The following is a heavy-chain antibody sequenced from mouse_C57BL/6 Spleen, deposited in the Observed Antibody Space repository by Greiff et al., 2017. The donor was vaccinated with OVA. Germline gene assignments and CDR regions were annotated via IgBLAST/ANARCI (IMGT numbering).Heavy chain of an antibody. J-gene: IGHJ3*01. V-gene: IGHV14-4*01. Sequence: VQLQQSGAELVRPGASVKLSCTASGFNIKDDYMHWVKQRPEQGLEWIGWIDPENGDTEYASKFQGKATITADTSSNTAYLPLSSLTSEDTAVYYCTRVYYGSSGAYWGQGTLVTVSA. CDR1: GFNIKDDY. CDR2: IDPENGDT. CDR3: TRVYYGSSGAY. D-gene: IGHD1-1*01.